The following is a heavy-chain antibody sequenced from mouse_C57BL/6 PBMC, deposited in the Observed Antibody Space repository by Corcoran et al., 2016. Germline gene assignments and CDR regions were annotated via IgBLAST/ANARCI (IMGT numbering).Heavy chain of an antibody. V-gene: IGHV14-3*01. Sequence: EVHLQQSVAELVRPGASVKLSCTASGFNIKNTYMHWVKQRPEQGLEWIGRIDPANGNTKYAPKFQGKATITADTSSNTAYLQLSSLTSEDTAIYYCAEGGDGSSLYWYFDVWGTGTTVTVSS. D-gene: IGHD1-1*01. J-gene: IGHJ1*03. CDR1: GFNIKNTY. CDR2: IDPANGNT. CDR3: AEGGDGSSLYWYFDV.